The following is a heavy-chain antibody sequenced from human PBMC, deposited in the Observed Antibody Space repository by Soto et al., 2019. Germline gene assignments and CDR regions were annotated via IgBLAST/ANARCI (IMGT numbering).Heavy chain of an antibody. CDR1: GYTFSSHA. CDR3: ARGGHPEDQQLVFGSLDQREFYYYYYCMEV. Sequence: SVKVSCKASGYTFSSHALSWVRQARGQGLEWMGGIIPIFDARTYAQKFQGRVTITADESTSTAYMELSSLRSEDTAVYYCARGGHPEDQQLVFGSLDQREFYYYYYCMEVWGQATTVSVSS. CDR2: IIPIFDAR. J-gene: IGHJ6*01. V-gene: IGHV1-69*13. D-gene: IGHD6-6*01.